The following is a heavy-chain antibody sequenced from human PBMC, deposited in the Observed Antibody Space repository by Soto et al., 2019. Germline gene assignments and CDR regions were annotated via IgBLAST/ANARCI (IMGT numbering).Heavy chain of an antibody. Sequence: SETLSLTCTVSGGSISSNYWTWIRQPPGKGLEWIGYVYNSGSTNYNPSLKSRVTISEDTSESQFSLKVNSMTAADTAVYYCARYRREAVAGYTLDNWGQGILVTVYS. CDR1: GGSISSNY. V-gene: IGHV4-59*01. J-gene: IGHJ4*02. D-gene: IGHD6-13*01. CDR3: ARYRREAVAGYTLDN. CDR2: VYNSGST.